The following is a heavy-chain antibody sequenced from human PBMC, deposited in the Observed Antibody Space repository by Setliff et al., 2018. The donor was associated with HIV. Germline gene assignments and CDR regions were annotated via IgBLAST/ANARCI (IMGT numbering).Heavy chain of an antibody. V-gene: IGHV1-24*01. CDR1: GYTLTELS. CDR2: FDPEDGET. CDR3: ARGTAMVTTDAFDI. J-gene: IGHJ3*02. D-gene: IGHD5-18*01. Sequence: GASVKVSCKVSGYTLTELSRHWVRQAPGKGLEWMGGFDPEDGETIYAQKFQGRVTMTEDTSTDTAYMELSSLRSEDTAVYYCARGTAMVTTDAFDIWGQGTMVTVSS.